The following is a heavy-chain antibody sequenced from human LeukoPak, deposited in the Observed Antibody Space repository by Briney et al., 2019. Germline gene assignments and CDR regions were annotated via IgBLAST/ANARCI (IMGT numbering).Heavy chain of an antibody. CDR1: GESFSGYF. CDR3: AKSNGYGLIDI. CDR2: INHSGYT. V-gene: IGHV4-34*01. Sequence: SETLSLTCAVYGESFSGYFWSWIRQPPGKGLEWIGEINHSGYTNYNPSLKSRVTISLDTSRNQFSLKLNSVTAADTAVYYCAKSNGYGLIDIWGQGTMVTVSS. D-gene: IGHD3-22*01. J-gene: IGHJ3*02.